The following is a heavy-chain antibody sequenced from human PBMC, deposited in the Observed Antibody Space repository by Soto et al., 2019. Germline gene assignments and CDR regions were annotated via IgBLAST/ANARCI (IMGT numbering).Heavy chain of an antibody. CDR2: ISSSGTGI. J-gene: IGHJ3*02. V-gene: IGHV3-11*01. Sequence: PGGSLRLSCAASGLTFRDYYMTWLRQAPGKGLEWVSYISSSGTGIYYADSVKGRFTISRDNAKNSLYLQMSSLRAEDTAVYYCARAYSDAFDIWGQGTMVTVSS. CDR3: ARAYSDAFDI. D-gene: IGHD2-21*01. CDR1: GLTFRDYY.